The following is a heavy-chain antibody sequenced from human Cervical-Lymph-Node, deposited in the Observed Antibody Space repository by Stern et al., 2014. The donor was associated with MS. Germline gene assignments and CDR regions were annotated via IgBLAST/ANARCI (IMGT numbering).Heavy chain of an antibody. V-gene: IGHV4-31*03. CDR2: ISFSGNT. D-gene: IGHD1-26*01. J-gene: IGHJ3*02. CDR3: ARDGPQVGAGSFDI. CDR1: GGSIISGDTY. Sequence: QVQLQESGPGLVKPSQTLSLTCTVSGGSIISGDTYWNRIRQLPGQGLEWITYISFSGNTYNNPSLKSRVTISVDTSKNQFSLKLSSVTAADTAVYYCARDGPQVGAGSFDIWGRGTTVTVSS.